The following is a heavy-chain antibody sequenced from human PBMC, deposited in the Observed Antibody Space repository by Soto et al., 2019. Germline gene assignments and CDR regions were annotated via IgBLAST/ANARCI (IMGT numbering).Heavy chain of an antibody. J-gene: IGHJ4*02. V-gene: IGHV3-21*01. Sequence: GGSLRLSCVVSGFTFSTYTMNWVRQAQGKGLDWVSSISTSSAYIYYADAVKGRFIISRDNAKKSLYLDMNSLRAEDTAVYYCSKVSNRDGYNYFDYWGQGTLVTVSS. D-gene: IGHD5-12*01. CDR1: GFTFSTYT. CDR3: SKVSNRDGYNYFDY. CDR2: ISTSSAYI.